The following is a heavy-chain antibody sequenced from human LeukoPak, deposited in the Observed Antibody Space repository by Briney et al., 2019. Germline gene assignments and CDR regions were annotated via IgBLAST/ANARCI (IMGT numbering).Heavy chain of an antibody. Sequence: GGSLRLSCAASRFTFGSYGMHWLRQAPGKGLEWVTSISYDGSNKYYADSVKGRFTISRYNSKNTLSLQMNRMRPEDTAVYYCVKDRRWDISNHLDYWGKGTMVTVSS. J-gene: IGHJ4*02. V-gene: IGHV3-30*18. CDR2: ISYDGSNK. D-gene: IGHD1-14*01. CDR1: RFTFGSYG. CDR3: VKDRRWDISNHLDY.